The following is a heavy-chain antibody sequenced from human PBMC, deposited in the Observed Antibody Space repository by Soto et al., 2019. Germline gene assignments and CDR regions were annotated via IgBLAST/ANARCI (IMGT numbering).Heavy chain of an antibody. J-gene: IGHJ4*02. V-gene: IGHV1-58*01. CDR1: GFTFTSSA. D-gene: IGHD2-8*01. CDR2: IVVGSGNT. Sequence: GALVKVSCKASGFTFTSSAVQWVRQARGQRLEWIGWIVVGSGNTNYAQKFQERVTITRDMSTSTAYMELSSLRSEDTAVYYCAADSPNLSGYFDYWGQGTLVTVSS. CDR3: AADSPNLSGYFDY.